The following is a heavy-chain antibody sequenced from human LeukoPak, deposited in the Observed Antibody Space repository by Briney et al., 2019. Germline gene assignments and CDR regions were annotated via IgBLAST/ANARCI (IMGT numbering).Heavy chain of an antibody. CDR2: IKQDGSEK. V-gene: IGHV3-7*01. CDR3: ARSSTGTYYYYYYMDV. Sequence: GGSLTLSCAASGFTFISYWMSWVRQAPGKGLEWVANIKQDGSEKYYVDSEKGRFTISRDNAKNSLYLQMNSLRAEDTAVYYCARSSTGTYYYYYYMDVWGKGTTVTVSS. CDR1: GFTFISYW. D-gene: IGHD1-1*01. J-gene: IGHJ6*03.